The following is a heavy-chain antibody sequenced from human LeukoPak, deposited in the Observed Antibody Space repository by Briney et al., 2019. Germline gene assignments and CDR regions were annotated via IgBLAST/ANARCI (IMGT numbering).Heavy chain of an antibody. CDR1: GYTFTSYG. J-gene: IGHJ4*02. Sequence: ASVKVSCKASGYTFTSYGISWVRQAPGQGLEWMGWISGYNGNTNYAQKLQGRVAMTTYTSTSTAYMELRSLISDDTAIYYCARQVDTTMALPDYWGQGTLVTVSS. CDR2: ISGYNGNT. CDR3: ARQVDTTMALPDY. D-gene: IGHD5-18*01. V-gene: IGHV1-18*01.